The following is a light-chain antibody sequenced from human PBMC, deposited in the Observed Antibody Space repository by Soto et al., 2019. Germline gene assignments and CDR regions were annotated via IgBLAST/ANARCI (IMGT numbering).Light chain of an antibody. CDR1: QSISSK. CDR2: GAS. Sequence: EIVMTQSPATLSASPGERVTRSCRASQSISSKLAWYQQKSGQAPRLLIYGASTRATSIPARFSGSGSGTEFTLSISSLQSEDFAVYYCQQYNNWPPGTFGQGTKVDIK. V-gene: IGKV3-15*01. J-gene: IGKJ1*01. CDR3: QQYNNWPPGT.